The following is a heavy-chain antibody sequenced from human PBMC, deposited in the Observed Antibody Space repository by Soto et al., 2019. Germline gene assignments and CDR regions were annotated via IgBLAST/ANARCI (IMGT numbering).Heavy chain of an antibody. Sequence: QITLKESGPTVVKPTQTLTLTFTFSGFSLSTSGVIVGWIRQPPGKALEWLALIYWDDDKRYSPSLKSRFTITKDTSKNQVVLTMSNMDPVDTATYYCVHGDYGDYWGQGTLVTVSS. CDR3: VHGDYGDY. J-gene: IGHJ4*02. V-gene: IGHV2-5*02. CDR2: IYWDDDK. CDR1: GFSLSTSGVI.